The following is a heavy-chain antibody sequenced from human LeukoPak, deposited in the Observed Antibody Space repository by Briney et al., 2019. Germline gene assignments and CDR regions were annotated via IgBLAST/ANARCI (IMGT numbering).Heavy chain of an antibody. D-gene: IGHD3-10*01. CDR2: IYTSGST. CDR3: ARAEDYYGSGSYLDY. V-gene: IGHV4-4*07. J-gene: IGHJ4*02. Sequence: SETLSLTCTVSGGSISSYYWSWIRHPAGKGLEWIGRIYTSGSTSYNPSLKSRVTVSVDTSKNQFSLKLSSVTAADTAVYYCARAEDYYGSGSYLDYWGQGTLVTVSS. CDR1: GGSISSYY.